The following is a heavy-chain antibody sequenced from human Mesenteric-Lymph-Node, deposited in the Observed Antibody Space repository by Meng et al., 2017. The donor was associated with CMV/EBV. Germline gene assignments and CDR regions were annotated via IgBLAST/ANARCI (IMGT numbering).Heavy chain of an antibody. CDR1: RFTFSIYA. V-gene: IGHV3-30*04. CDR3: ARDDAWSFDS. CDR2: ISYDGSNK. D-gene: IGHD2-15*01. J-gene: IGHJ4*02. Sequence: GESLKISCAASRFTFSIYAMHWVRQAPGKGLEWVALISYDGSNKYYADTVKGRFTISRDNAKNSLFLQMNSLRAEDTAVYYCARDDAWSFDSWGQGTLVTVSS.